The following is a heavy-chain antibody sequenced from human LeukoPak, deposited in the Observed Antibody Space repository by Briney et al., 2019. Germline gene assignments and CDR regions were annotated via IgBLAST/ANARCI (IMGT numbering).Heavy chain of an antibody. D-gene: IGHD6-13*01. J-gene: IGHJ3*02. Sequence: GGSLRLSCAASGFTFSSYAMSWVRQAPGKGLEWVSAISGSGGSTYYADSVKGRFTISIDNSKNTLYLQMNSRRAEDTAVYYWAKGVLVHRLLRGDAFDIWGEGKMVTVSS. CDR3: AKGVLVHRLLRGDAFDI. V-gene: IGHV3-23*01. CDR1: GFTFSSYA. CDR2: ISGSGGST.